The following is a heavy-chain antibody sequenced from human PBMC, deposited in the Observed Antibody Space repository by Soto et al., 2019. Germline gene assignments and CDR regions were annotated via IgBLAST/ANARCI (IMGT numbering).Heavy chain of an antibody. CDR1: GGSFSGYY. V-gene: IGHV4-34*01. CDR2: INHSGST. D-gene: IGHD4-17*01. J-gene: IGHJ6*02. Sequence: SETLSLTCAVYGGSFSGYYWSWIRQPPGKGLEWIGEINHSGSTNYNPSLKSRVTISVDTSKNQFSLKLSSVTAADTAVYYCARARGDYGDYGDSRYCYGMDVWGQGTTVTVSS. CDR3: ARARGDYGDYGDSRYCYGMDV.